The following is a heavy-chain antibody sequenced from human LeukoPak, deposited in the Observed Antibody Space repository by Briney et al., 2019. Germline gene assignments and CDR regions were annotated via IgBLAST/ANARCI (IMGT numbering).Heavy chain of an antibody. CDR3: ARGPYYYGLN. D-gene: IGHD3-10*01. CDR2: IYSSGST. CDR1: AGSINSGDYY. Sequence: PSETLSLTCTVSAGSINSGDYYWSWIRQPAGKGLEWIGYIYSSGSTNYNPSLRSRVTISVDTSKNQFSLKLSSVTAADTAVYYCARGPYYYGLNWGQGTLVTVSS. V-gene: IGHV4-61*10. J-gene: IGHJ4*02.